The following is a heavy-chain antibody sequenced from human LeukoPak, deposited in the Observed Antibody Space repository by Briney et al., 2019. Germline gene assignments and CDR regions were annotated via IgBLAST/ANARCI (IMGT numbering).Heavy chain of an antibody. Sequence: GGSLRLSCAASGFTFSSYAMTWVRQAPGKGLEWVSAISVSGGSTYYAGSAKGRFTISRDNSKNTLYLQMNSLRAEDTAVYYCGNRLVGGYYFDYWGQGTLVTVSS. CDR1: GFTFSSYA. CDR2: ISVSGGST. V-gene: IGHV3-23*01. J-gene: IGHJ4*02. CDR3: GNRLVGGYYFDY. D-gene: IGHD2-8*02.